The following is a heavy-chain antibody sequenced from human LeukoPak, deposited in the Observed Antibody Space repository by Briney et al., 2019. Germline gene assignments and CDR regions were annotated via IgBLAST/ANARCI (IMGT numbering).Heavy chain of an antibody. CDR3: ASRHDSSGRYPDY. CDR1: GFTFCSYW. D-gene: IGHD3-22*01. J-gene: IGHJ4*02. CDR2: IKQDGSEK. V-gene: IGHV3-7*01. Sequence: QPGGSLRLSCAASGFTFCSYWMSWVRQAPGKGLEWVANIKQDGSEKYYVDSVKGRFTISRDNAKKSLYLQMNSLRAEDTAVYYCASRHDSSGRYPDYWGQGTLVTVSS.